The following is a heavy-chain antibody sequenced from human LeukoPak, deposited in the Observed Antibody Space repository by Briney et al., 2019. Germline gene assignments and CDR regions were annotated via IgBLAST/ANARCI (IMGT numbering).Heavy chain of an antibody. CDR2: MNPNSGNT. J-gene: IGHJ4*02. CDR1: GYTFTSYD. CDR3: ARGLYGGYVGYYFDY. D-gene: IGHD5-12*01. V-gene: IGHV1-8*03. Sequence: GASVKVSCKASGYTFTSYDINWERQATGQGLEWMGWMNPNSGNTGYAQKFQGRVTITRNTSISTAYMELSSLRSEDTAVYYCARGLYGGYVGYYFDYWGQGTLVTVSS.